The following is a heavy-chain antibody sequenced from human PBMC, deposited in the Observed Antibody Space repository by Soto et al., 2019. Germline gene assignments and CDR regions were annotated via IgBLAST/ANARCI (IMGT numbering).Heavy chain of an antibody. CDR2: INHSGST. J-gene: IGHJ6*02. Sequence: SETLSLTCAVYGGSVSGYYWRWIRQPPGKGLEWIGEINHSGSTNYNPSLKSRVTISVDTSKNQFSLKLSSVTAADTAVYYCARGATMVRGVIAVDSYYGMDVWGQGTTVTVSS. CDR3: ARGATMVRGVIAVDSYYGMDV. CDR1: GGSVSGYY. V-gene: IGHV4-34*01. D-gene: IGHD3-10*01.